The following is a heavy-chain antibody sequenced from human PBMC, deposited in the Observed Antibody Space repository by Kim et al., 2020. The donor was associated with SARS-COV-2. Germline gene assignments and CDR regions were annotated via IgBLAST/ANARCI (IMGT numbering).Heavy chain of an antibody. CDR2: IYHSGST. CDR3: ARSPEWFGELYVDV. Sequence: SETLSLTCTVSGYSISSGYYWGWIRQPPGKGLEWIGSIYHSGSTYYNPSLKSRVTISVDTSKNQFSLKLSSVTAADTAVYYCARSPEWFGELYVDVWGQGTTVTVSS. D-gene: IGHD3-10*01. V-gene: IGHV4-38-2*02. CDR1: GYSISSGYY. J-gene: IGHJ6*02.